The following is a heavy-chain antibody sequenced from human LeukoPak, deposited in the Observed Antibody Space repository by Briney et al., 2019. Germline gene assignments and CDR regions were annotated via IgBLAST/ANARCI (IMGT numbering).Heavy chain of an antibody. J-gene: IGHJ5*02. CDR1: GYTFTTYG. CDR3: ARDPNIVVVVAATVRDNWFDP. D-gene: IGHD2-15*01. CDR2: ISAYNGNT. V-gene: IGHV1-18*01. Sequence: GASVKVSCKASGYTFTTYGITWVRQAPGQGLEWMGWISAYNGNTNYAQKLQGRVTMTTDTSTSTAYMELRSLRSDDTAVYYCARDPNIVVVVAATVRDNWFDPWGQGTLVTVSS.